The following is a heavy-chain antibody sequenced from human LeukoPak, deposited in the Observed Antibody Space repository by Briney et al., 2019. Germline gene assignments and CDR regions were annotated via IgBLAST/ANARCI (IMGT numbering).Heavy chain of an antibody. CDR1: GGSISSSTSGWGWY. V-gene: IGHV4-39*07. CDR2: IYYSGST. D-gene: IGHD4-17*01. CDR3: ARDPTRKSTVTKWSTTLTREPMGAFDI. Sequence: SETLSLTCTVSGGSISSSTSGWGWYWGWIRQPPGKGLEWIGSIYYSGSTYYNPSLKGRVTISVDTSKNQFSLKLSSVTAADTAVYYCARDPTRKSTVTKWSTTLTREPMGAFDIWGQGTMVTVSS. J-gene: IGHJ3*02.